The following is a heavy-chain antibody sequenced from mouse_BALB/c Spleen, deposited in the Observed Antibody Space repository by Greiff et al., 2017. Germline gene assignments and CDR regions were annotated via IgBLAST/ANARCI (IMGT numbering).Heavy chain of an antibody. D-gene: IGHD2-2*01. CDR3: AREGYDVWFAY. CDR1: GYSITSGYY. V-gene: IGHV3-6*02. CDR2: ISYDGSN. J-gene: IGHJ3*01. Sequence: EVQLQQSGPGLVKPSQSLSLTCSVTGYSITSGYYWNWIRQFPGNKLEWMGYISYDGSNNYNPSLKNRISITRDTSKNQFFLKLNSVTTEDTATYYCAREGYDVWFAYWGQGTLVTVAA.